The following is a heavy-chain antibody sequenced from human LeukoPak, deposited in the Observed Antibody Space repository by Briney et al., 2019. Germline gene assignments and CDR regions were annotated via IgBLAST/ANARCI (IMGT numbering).Heavy chain of an antibody. V-gene: IGHV3-30*18. D-gene: IGHD1-14*01. J-gene: IGHJ5*02. CDR1: GIPFSSFG. CDR2: ISHDGNNK. CDR3: AKEYLSGFDP. Sequence: GGSLRLSCAAPGIPFSSFGMHWVRQAPGKGLEGVAIISHDGNNKYYADSVKGRFTISRDNSKNTLYLQMNSLRAEDTAVYYCAKEYLSGFDPWGQGTLVTVSS.